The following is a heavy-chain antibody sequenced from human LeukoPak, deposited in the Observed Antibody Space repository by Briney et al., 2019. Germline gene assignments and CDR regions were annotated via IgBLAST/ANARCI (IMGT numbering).Heavy chain of an antibody. V-gene: IGHV4-39*07. CDR2: IYYSGST. J-gene: IGHJ3*02. CDR1: GGSISSSSYY. CDR3: ARNYYDYVWGSYSVAFDI. D-gene: IGHD3-16*01. Sequence: SETLSLTCTVSGGSISSSSYYWGWIRQPPGTGLEWIGSIYYSGSTYYNPSLKSRVTISVDTSKNQFSLKLSSVTAADTAVYYCARNYYDYVWGSYSVAFDIWGQGTMVTVSS.